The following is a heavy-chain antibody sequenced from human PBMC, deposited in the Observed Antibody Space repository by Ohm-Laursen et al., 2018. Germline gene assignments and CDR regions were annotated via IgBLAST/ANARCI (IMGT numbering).Heavy chain of an antibody. CDR3: AHRQTSSFDM. CDR1: GFSLSTGGVA. V-gene: IGHV2-5*01. CDR2: IYGNDDK. D-gene: IGHD1-1*01. J-gene: IGHJ3*02. Sequence: PTQTLTLTCTFSGFSLSTGGVAVGWIRQPPGKALEWLAVIYGNDDKHYSPSLKNRLTITKDTSKNQVVLTMTRMDPVDTATYYCAHRQTSSFDMWGQGTMVTVSS.